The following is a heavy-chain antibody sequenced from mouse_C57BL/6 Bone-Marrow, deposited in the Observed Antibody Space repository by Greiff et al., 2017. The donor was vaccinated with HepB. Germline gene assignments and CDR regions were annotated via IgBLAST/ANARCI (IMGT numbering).Heavy chain of an antibody. CDR2: IHPNSGST. CDR1: GYTFTSYW. J-gene: IGHJ2*01. CDR3: ARSKGYQYYFDY. Sequence: QVQLKQPGAELVKPGASVKLSCKASGYTFTSYWMHWVKQRPGQGLEWIGMIHPNSGSTNYNEKFKSKATLTVDKSSSTAYMQLSSLTSEDSAVYYCARSKGYQYYFDYWGQGTTLTVSS. V-gene: IGHV1-64*01. D-gene: IGHD2-2*01.